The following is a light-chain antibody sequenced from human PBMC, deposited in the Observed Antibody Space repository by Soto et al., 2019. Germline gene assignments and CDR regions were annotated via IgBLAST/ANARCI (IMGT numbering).Light chain of an antibody. V-gene: IGKV1-39*01. CDR1: QYINTY. J-gene: IGKJ2*01. Sequence: DIQMTQSPSSLSTSVGDRVTITCRASQYINTYLNLYQQKPGKAPKLLIFAAYNLQSGVPSRFSGSGSGTDFTLTISSLQPEDFATYYCQQSYSTPPYTFGQGTKLDMK. CDR3: QQSYSTPPYT. CDR2: AAY.